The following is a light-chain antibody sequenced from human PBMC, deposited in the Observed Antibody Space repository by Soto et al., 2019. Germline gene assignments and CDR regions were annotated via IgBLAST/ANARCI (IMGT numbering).Light chain of an antibody. V-gene: IGKV1-5*03. Sequence: DIQVTQSPATLSASVGDTVSITCRASQSVLTWLAWYQQKPGKAPNLLIYKASRLRDGVPSRLSGSGSGTDFTLTITSLPPDDFAAYFCQHYFSYPYAFGQGTKLEI. CDR3: QHYFSYPYA. J-gene: IGKJ2*01. CDR1: QSVLTW. CDR2: KAS.